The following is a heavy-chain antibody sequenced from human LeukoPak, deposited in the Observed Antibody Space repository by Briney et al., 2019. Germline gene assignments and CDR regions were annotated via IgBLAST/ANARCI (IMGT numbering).Heavy chain of an antibody. J-gene: IGHJ4*02. CDR2: INLDGSEK. V-gene: IGHV3-7*01. D-gene: IGHD6-19*01. Sequence: GGSLRLSCAASGFTFNSYWMNWVRQAPGKGLEWVANINLDGSEKYYVDSVKGRFTISRDNANNSLYLQMNNLSAEDTAVYYCARGQWLYPLDYWGQGTLVTVSS. CDR3: ARGQWLYPLDY. CDR1: GFTFNSYW.